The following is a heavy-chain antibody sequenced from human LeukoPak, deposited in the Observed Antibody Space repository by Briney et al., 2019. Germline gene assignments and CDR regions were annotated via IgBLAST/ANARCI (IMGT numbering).Heavy chain of an antibody. CDR1: GYTFTSYY. J-gene: IGHJ6*02. CDR2: INPSRGST. V-gene: IGHV1-46*01. Sequence: ASVKVSCKASGYTFTSYYMHWVRQAPGQGLEWMGIINPSRGSTSYAQKSQGRVTMTRDTSTSTVYMELSSLRSEDTAVYYCARDGNLGNGMDVWGQGTTVTVSS. D-gene: IGHD1-1*01. CDR3: ARDGNLGNGMDV.